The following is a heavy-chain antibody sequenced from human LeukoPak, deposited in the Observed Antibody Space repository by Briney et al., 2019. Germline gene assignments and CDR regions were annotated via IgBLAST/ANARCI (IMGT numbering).Heavy chain of an antibody. CDR2: IKSDGSGT. CDR3: AREQAGGYVDY. CDR1: GFTFSSYW. D-gene: IGHD2-15*01. J-gene: IGHJ4*02. V-gene: IGHV3-74*01. Sequence: GGSLRLSCAASGFTFSSYWMHWVRQAPGKGLVWVSRIKSDGSGTSYADSVKGRFTISRDNAKNSLNLQMNSLRDEDTAVYYCAREQAGGYVDYWGQGTLVTVSS.